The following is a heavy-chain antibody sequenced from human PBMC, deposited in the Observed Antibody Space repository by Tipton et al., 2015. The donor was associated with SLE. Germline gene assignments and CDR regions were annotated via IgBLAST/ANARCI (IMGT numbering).Heavy chain of an antibody. CDR1: GGSMTSFY. V-gene: IGHV4-59*01. D-gene: IGHD2-15*01. Sequence: TLSLTCTVSGGSMTSFYWRWIRQPPGQGLEDIGYIYYSGGTNYDPSLKSRVTISIDTSKNQFSLRLSSVTAADTAVYYCARGGWYMDVWGKGTTVTVSS. CDR3: ARGGWYMDV. CDR2: IYYSGGT. J-gene: IGHJ6*03.